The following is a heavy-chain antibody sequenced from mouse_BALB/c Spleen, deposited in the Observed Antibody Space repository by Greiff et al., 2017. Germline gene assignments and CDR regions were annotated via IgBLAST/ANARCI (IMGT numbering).Heavy chain of an antibody. CDR2: INPYNDGT. V-gene: IGHV1-14*01. J-gene: IGHJ3*01. CDR1: GYTFTSYV. D-gene: IGHD1-1*01. Sequence: VQLQQSGPELVKPGASVKMSCKASGYTFTSYVMHWVKQKPGQGLEWIGYINPYNDGTKYNEKFKGKATLTSDKSSSTAYMELSSLTSEDSAVYNCEREELAVEAPFAYWGQGTLVTVSA. CDR3: EREELAVEAPFAY.